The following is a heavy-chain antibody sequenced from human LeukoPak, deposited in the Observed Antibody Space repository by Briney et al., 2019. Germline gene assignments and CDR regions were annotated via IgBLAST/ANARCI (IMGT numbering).Heavy chain of an antibody. V-gene: IGHV3-30*18. Sequence: PGGSLRLSRAASGFTFSGYGMHWVRQAPGKGLEWVAVISYDGSNKYYADSVKGRFTISGDNSKNTLYLQMNSLRAEGTAVYYCAKEGYDSSGYSGYYGMDVWGQGTTVTVSS. CDR1: GFTFSGYG. J-gene: IGHJ6*02. CDR3: AKEGYDSSGYSGYYGMDV. CDR2: ISYDGSNK. D-gene: IGHD3-22*01.